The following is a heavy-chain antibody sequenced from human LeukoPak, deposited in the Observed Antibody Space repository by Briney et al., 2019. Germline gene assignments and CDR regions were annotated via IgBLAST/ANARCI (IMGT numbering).Heavy chain of an antibody. CDR1: GFTFSSYA. J-gene: IGHJ4*02. CDR2: ISGSGGST. D-gene: IGHD6-19*01. Sequence: GGSLRLSCAASGFTFSSYAMSWIRQAPGKGLEWVSAISGSGGSTYYADSVKGRFTISRDNSKNTLYLQMNSLRAEDTAVYYCAKSRAVAGTPFDYWGQGTLVTVSS. CDR3: AKSRAVAGTPFDY. V-gene: IGHV3-23*01.